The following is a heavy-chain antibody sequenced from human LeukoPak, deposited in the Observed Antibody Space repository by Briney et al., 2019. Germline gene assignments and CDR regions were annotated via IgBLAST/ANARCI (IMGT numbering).Heavy chain of an antibody. CDR3: ARLSRPLRYFDWLSRKFRAEYFQH. D-gene: IGHD3-9*01. Sequence: GESLKISCKGSGYSFTSYWIGWVHQMPGKGLEWMGIIYPGDSDTRYSPSFQGQVTISADKSISTAYLQWSSLKVSDTAMYYCARLSRPLRYFDWLSRKFRAEYFQHWGQGTLVTVSS. CDR2: IYPGDSDT. V-gene: IGHV5-51*07. J-gene: IGHJ1*01. CDR1: GYSFTSYW.